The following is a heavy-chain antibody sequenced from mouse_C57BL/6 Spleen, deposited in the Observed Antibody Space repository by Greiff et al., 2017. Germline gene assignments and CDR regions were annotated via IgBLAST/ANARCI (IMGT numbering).Heavy chain of an antibody. CDR2: IYPRSGNA. Sequence: QVQLQQSGAELARPGASVKLSCKASGYTFTSYGISWVKQRTGQGLEWIGEIYPRSGNAYYNEKFKGKATLTADKSSSTAYMELRSLTSEDSAVYFCARWEDDYDSYYAMDYWGQGTSVTVSS. J-gene: IGHJ4*01. CDR1: GYTFTSYG. CDR3: ARWEDDYDSYYAMDY. D-gene: IGHD2-4*01. V-gene: IGHV1-81*01.